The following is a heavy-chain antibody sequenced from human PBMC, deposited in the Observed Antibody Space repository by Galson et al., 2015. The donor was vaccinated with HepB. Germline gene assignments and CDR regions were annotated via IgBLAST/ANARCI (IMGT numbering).Heavy chain of an antibody. V-gene: IGHV3-30*18. CDR1: GFTFSSYG. CDR3: AKEAYARTSDY. CDR2: ISYDGSNK. Sequence: SLRLSCAASGFTFSSYGMHWVRQAPGKGLEWVAVISYDGSNKYYADSVKGRFTISRDNSKNTLYLQMNSLRAEDTAVYYCAKEAYARTSDYWGQGTLVTVSS. D-gene: IGHD2-8*01. J-gene: IGHJ4*02.